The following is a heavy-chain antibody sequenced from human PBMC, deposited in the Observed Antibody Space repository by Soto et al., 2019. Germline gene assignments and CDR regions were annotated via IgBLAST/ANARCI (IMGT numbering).Heavy chain of an antibody. D-gene: IGHD6-19*01. Sequence: EVQLVESGGGLVQPGRSLRLSCAASGFTFDDYAMHWVRQAPGKGLEWVSGISWNSGSIGYVDSVMGRFTISRDNAKNSLYLQMNSLRAEDTALYYCAKDRGLVLSFYFDYWGQGTLVTVSS. CDR1: GFTFDDYA. CDR3: AKDRGLVLSFYFDY. CDR2: ISWNSGSI. J-gene: IGHJ4*02. V-gene: IGHV3-9*01.